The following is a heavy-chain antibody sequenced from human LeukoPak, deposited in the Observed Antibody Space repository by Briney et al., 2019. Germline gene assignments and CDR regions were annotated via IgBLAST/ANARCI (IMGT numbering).Heavy chain of an antibody. J-gene: IGHJ4*02. D-gene: IGHD3-10*01. V-gene: IGHV3-7*04. CDR1: GFTFSSVW. CDR3: AGASGGERY. Sequence: GGSLSLSCEACGFTFSSVWMSWVREALGKGLEWVANIKQDGSEKYYVDSGKGRFTVPRDNAKNSLYLQMNSLRAEDTAVYYCAGASGGERYWGQGTLVTVSS. CDR2: IKQDGSEK.